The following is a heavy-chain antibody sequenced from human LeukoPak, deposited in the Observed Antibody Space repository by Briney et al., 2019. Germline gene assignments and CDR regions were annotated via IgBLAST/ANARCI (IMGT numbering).Heavy chain of an antibody. CDR2: ISSSGSTI. J-gene: IGHJ4*02. Sequence: GGSLRLSCAASGFTFSSYEMNWVRQAPGKGLEWVSYISSSGSTIYYADSVKGRFTISRDNSRNTLYLEMNSLRAEDTAVYYCTKWSGFGNDWGQGTLVTVSS. CDR1: GFTFSSYE. V-gene: IGHV3-48*03. D-gene: IGHD3-10*01. CDR3: TKWSGFGND.